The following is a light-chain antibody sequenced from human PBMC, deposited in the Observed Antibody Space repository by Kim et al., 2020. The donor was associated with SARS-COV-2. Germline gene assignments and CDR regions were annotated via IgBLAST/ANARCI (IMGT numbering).Light chain of an antibody. J-gene: IGKJ2*01. V-gene: IGKV1-39*01. Sequence: LSASVGDRVTISCRASQSISSYLNWYPQRPGKAPNLLIYATSTLQGGVPSRFSGSGSGTDFTLTISSLRPEDFATYYCQQSYSTPYTFGQGTKLEI. CDR2: ATS. CDR3: QQSYSTPYT. CDR1: QSISSY.